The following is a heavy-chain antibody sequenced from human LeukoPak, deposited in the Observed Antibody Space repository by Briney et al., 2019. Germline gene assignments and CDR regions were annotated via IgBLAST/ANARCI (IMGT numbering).Heavy chain of an antibody. D-gene: IGHD6-19*01. CDR1: GFTFSSYS. V-gene: IGHV3-21*01. CDR3: ASTEIAVALYYFDY. Sequence: GGSLRLSCAASGFTFSSYSMNWDRQAPGKGLEWVSSISSSSSYIYYADSVKGRFTISRDNAKNSLYLQMNSLRAEDTAVYYCASTEIAVALYYFDYWGQGTLVTVSS. CDR2: ISSSSSYI. J-gene: IGHJ4*02.